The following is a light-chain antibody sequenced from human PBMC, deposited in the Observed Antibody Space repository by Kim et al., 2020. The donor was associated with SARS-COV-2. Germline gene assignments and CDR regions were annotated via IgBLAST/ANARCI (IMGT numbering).Light chain of an antibody. CDR2: DVS. J-gene: IGLJ2*01. Sequence: QSALTQPASVSGSPGQSITISCTGTSSDIGGYNYVSWYQHHPDKAPKLMIYDVSKRPSGVSNRFSGSKSGNTASLTISGLQAEDEADYYCSSYRNSNTHVVFGGGTKVTVL. CDR3: SSYRNSNTHVV. CDR1: SSDIGGYNY. V-gene: IGLV2-14*03.